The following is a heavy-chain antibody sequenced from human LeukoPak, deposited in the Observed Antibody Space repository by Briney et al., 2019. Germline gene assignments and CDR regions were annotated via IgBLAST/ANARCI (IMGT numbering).Heavy chain of an antibody. CDR1: GFTFSSYA. CDR2: IRYDGSNK. J-gene: IGHJ6*03. V-gene: IGHV3-30*02. D-gene: IGHD2-2*01. CDR3: AQNAPLDIVVVPAAMIRLPFWYYYYMDV. Sequence: PGGSLRLSCAASGFTFSSYAMSWVRQAPGKGLEWVAFIRYDGSNKYYADSVKGRFTISRDNSKNTLYLQMNSLRAEDTAVYYCAQNAPLDIVVVPAAMIRLPFWYYYYMDVWGKGTTVTVSS.